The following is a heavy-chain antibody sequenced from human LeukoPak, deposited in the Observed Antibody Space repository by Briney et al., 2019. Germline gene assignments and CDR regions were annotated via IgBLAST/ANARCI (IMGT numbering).Heavy chain of an antibody. CDR1: GDSISRHY. D-gene: IGHD2-15*01. CDR3: AKVYSYHYYYMEI. Sequence: SETLSLTCTVSGDSISRHYWNWIRHSPGRGLEWIGYLYYSGSTNYNPSLKSRVTMSLATSQNRLYLNMSAVTAADTAVYFCAKVYSYHYYYMEIWGKGTTVTVSS. J-gene: IGHJ6*03. V-gene: IGHV4-59*11. CDR2: LYYSGST.